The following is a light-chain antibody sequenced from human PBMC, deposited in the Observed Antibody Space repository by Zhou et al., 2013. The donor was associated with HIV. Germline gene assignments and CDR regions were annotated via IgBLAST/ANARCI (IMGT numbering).Light chain of an antibody. CDR2: VAS. J-gene: IGKJ5*01. V-gene: IGKV3D-20*02. CDR3: QQRSNWQLT. Sequence: EIVLTQSPGTLSLSPGERATLSCRASQSVPGNYLAWYQQKPGQPPLLLIYVASTRATGIPERFSGSGSGTDFTLTISSLEPEDFAVYYCQQRSNWQLTFGQGTRLEIK. CDR1: QSVPGNY.